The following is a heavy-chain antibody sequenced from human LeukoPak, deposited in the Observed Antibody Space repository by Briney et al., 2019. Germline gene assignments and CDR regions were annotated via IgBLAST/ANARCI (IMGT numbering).Heavy chain of an antibody. J-gene: IGHJ4*02. V-gene: IGHV1-2*02. CDR3: ARGLYCTTTKCDAY. Sequence: ASMKVSCKASGYSFTAYYIHWVQQAPGQGLEWMGWIDPNSGATNYAQNFQDRVTMTRDTSINTVYMELNGLRSDDTAVYYCARGLYCTTTKCDAYWGQGSVVTVSS. CDR2: IDPNSGAT. CDR1: GYSFTAYY. D-gene: IGHD2-2*01.